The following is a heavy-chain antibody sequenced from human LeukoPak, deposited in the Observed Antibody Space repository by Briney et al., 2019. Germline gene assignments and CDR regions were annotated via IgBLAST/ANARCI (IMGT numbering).Heavy chain of an antibody. CDR1: GGSFSGYY. Sequence: PSETLSLTCAVYGGSFSGYYWSWIRQPPGKGLEWIGEINHSGSTNYNPSLKSRVTISVDTSKNQFSLKLSSVTAADTAVYYCARPFWAAAVRPFDYWGQGTLVTVSS. V-gene: IGHV4-34*01. D-gene: IGHD6-13*01. J-gene: IGHJ4*02. CDR2: INHSGST. CDR3: ARPFWAAAVRPFDY.